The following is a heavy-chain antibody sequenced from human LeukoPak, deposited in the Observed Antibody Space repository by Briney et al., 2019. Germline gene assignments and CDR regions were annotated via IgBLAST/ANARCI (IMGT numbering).Heavy chain of an antibody. J-gene: IGHJ4*02. CDR2: INPNSGGT. CDR3: ARVYYDSSGYLDY. CDR1: GYTFTSYD. Sequence: ASVKVSCKASGYTFTSYDINWVRQATGQGLEWMGWINPNSGGTNYAQEFQGRVTMTRDTSISTAYMELSRLRSDDTAVYYCARVYYDSSGYLDYWGQGTLVTVSS. D-gene: IGHD3-22*01. V-gene: IGHV1-2*02.